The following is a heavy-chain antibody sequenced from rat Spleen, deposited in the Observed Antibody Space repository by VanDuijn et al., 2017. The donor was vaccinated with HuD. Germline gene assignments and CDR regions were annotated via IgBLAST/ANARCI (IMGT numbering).Heavy chain of an antibody. CDR2: ISPSGGST. J-gene: IGHJ4*01. V-gene: IGHV5-31*01. Sequence: EVQLVESGGGLVQPGRSLKLSCVASGFTFNNYWMTWIRQAPGKGLEWVASISPSGGSTYYRDSVKGRFTISRDNAKSTLYLQMDSLRSEDTATYYCARAKTNTPFYVMDVWGQGASVTVS. CDR3: ARAKTNTPFYVMDV. D-gene: IGHD1-10*01. CDR1: GFTFNNYW.